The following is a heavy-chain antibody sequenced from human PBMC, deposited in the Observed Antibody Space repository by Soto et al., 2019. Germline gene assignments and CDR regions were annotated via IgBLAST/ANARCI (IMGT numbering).Heavy chain of an antibody. D-gene: IGHD2-21*02. V-gene: IGHV3-7*01. CDR3: ARGVTDAYNWFDP. CDR1: GVTFGRYW. J-gene: IGHJ5*02. Sequence: EAQLVETGGGLVEPGGALRVSCAVSGVTFGRYWMFWVRQAPGKELEWVAKIKQDGSEKAYVDSVKGRFTISRDNANNSLYLHMYILRVEDTAVYYCARGVTDAYNWFDPWGQGTLVTFSS. CDR2: IKQDGSEK.